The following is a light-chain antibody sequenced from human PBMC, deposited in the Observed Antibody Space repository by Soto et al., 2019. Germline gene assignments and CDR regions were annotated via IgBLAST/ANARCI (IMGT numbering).Light chain of an antibody. CDR1: QSVTSNY. J-gene: IGKJ1*01. Sequence: EDVLTQSTGTVSLSPGERATLSCRASQSVTSNYLAWYQQKPGQAPRLLIYAASSRATGIPDRFSGSGSGTDFALSISRLEPEDFAVYYCHQYGSSITWTFGQGTKVEI. CDR3: HQYGSSITWT. CDR2: AAS. V-gene: IGKV3-20*01.